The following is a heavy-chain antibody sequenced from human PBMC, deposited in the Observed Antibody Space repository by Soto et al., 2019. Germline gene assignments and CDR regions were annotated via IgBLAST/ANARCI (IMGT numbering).Heavy chain of an antibody. Sequence: PSETLSLTCAVSGGSISSGDYYWSWIRQPPGKGLEWIGYIHYSGSTYHNPSLKSRVTISVDTSKNQFSLNLSFVTAADTAVYYCATMGTPATGLYYFDCWGQGNLVTVSS. D-gene: IGHD2-15*01. J-gene: IGHJ4*02. V-gene: IGHV4-30-4*01. CDR3: ATMGTPATGLYYFDC. CDR1: GGSISSGDYY. CDR2: IHYSGST.